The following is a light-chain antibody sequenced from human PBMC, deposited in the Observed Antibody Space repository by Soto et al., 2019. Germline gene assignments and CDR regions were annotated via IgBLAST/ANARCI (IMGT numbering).Light chain of an antibody. J-gene: IGKJ2*01. Sequence: EIVLTQSPGTLSLSPGERATLSCRASQSVSSSYLAWYQQKPGQAPRLLIYGASSRATGIPDRFSGSGSGTDFTLTISRLEPEDCAVYYCQQYGSSPGTFVQGTKLEIK. CDR2: GAS. CDR3: QQYGSSPGT. V-gene: IGKV3-20*01. CDR1: QSVSSSY.